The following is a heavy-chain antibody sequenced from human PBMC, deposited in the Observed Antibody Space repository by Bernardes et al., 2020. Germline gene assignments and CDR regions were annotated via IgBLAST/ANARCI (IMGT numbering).Heavy chain of an antibody. V-gene: IGHV4-34*01. CDR1: GGSFSGYY. D-gene: IGHD4-17*01. CDR3: ARVDYGDEYYYYGMDV. Sequence: SETLSLTRAVYGGSFSGYYWSWIRQPPGKGLEWIGEINHSGSTNYNPSLKSRVTISVDTSKNQFSLKLSSVTAADTAVYYCARVDYGDEYYYYGMDVWGQGTTVTVSS. CDR2: INHSGST. J-gene: IGHJ6*02.